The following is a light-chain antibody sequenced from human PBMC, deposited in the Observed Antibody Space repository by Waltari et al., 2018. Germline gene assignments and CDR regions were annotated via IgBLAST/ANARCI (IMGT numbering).Light chain of an antibody. Sequence: QPVLNQPPSSSASPGEPARRPCTLPSDIKVGDFHIYWYQQTPGSPPRFLLYYKSDSEKAQGARVPLRFSGSNVASANAGIFLISGLQSEDEVDYYCMFCPSYASVFGGGTKLTVL. V-gene: IGLV5-37*01. CDR1: SDIKVGDFH. CDR2: YKSDSEK. J-gene: IGLJ3*02. CDR3: MFCPSYASV.